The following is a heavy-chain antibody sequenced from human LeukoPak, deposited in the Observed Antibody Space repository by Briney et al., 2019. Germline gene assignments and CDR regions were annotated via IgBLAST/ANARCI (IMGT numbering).Heavy chain of an antibody. Sequence: SETLSLTCAVYGGSFSGYYWSWIRQPPRKGLEWIGEINHSESTNYNQSLKSRVTISLDPSKSQCSLKLSSVTAGDTAVYYCARSYGDYVMFSAFDIWGQRTMVTVSS. V-gene: IGHV4-34*01. CDR1: GGSFSGYY. J-gene: IGHJ3*02. CDR2: INHSEST. CDR3: ARSYGDYVMFSAFDI. D-gene: IGHD4-17*01.